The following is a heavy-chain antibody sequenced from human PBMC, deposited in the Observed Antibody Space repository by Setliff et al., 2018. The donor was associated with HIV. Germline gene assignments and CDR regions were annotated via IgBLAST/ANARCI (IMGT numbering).Heavy chain of an antibody. J-gene: IGHJ4*02. CDR3: TRPQYIYDNSDSDN. CDR2: IKTEAEGYAT. CDR1: GFTCSGSP. V-gene: IGHV3-73*01. Sequence: GESLKISCGASGFTCSGSPMHWVRQASGKGLEWVGRIKTEAEGYATAYAASVKGRFTISRDDSKNTAYLQMNSLKTEDTAIYYCTRPQYIYDNSDSDNWGQGALVTVSS. D-gene: IGHD3-22*01.